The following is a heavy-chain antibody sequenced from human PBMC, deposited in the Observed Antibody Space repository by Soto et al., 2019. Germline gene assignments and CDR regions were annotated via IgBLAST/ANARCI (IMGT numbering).Heavy chain of an antibody. V-gene: IGHV1-46*02. CDR3: ARGGHIAVVTASFDY. Sequence: ASVKVSCKPSGYTFNTYYLHWVRQAPGQALEWMGVIHPSGGGTTYAQKFLGRVTVTRDTSTTTVFMELSSLRSDDTAVYYCARGGHIAVVTASFDYWGQGTLVTVSS. CDR1: GYTFNTYY. D-gene: IGHD2-21*02. CDR2: IHPSGGGT. J-gene: IGHJ4*02.